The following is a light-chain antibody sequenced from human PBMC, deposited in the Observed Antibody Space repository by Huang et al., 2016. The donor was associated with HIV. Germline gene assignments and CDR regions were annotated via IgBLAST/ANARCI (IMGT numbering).Light chain of an antibody. CDR2: DAA. V-gene: IGKV3-11*01. J-gene: IGKJ1*01. Sequence: EIVLTQSPATLSLSPGERATLSCRASQSVSSYLAWYQQKPGQAPKLLIYDAANRATGIPARFSDSGSGTDFTLTISSLEPEDFAVYYCQQRSNWPPWTFGQGTKVEIK. CDR1: QSVSSY. CDR3: QQRSNWPPWT.